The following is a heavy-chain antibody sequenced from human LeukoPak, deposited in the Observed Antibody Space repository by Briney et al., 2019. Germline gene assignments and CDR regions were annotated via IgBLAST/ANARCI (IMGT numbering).Heavy chain of an antibody. Sequence: GGSLRLSCAASGFTFSSYGMHWVRQAPGKGLEWVAVISYDGSNKYYADSVKGRFTISRDSSKNTLYLQMNSLRAEDTAVYYCAKGQPSGWFGELLLGDYWGQGTLVTVSS. CDR1: GFTFSSYG. CDR3: AKGQPSGWFGELLLGDY. V-gene: IGHV3-30*18. D-gene: IGHD3-10*01. CDR2: ISYDGSNK. J-gene: IGHJ4*02.